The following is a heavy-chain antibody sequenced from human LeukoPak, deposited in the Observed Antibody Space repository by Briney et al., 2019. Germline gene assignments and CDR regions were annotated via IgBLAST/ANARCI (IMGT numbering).Heavy chain of an antibody. Sequence: ASVKVSCKASGYTFTSYGISWVRQAPGQGLEWMGWINPNSGGTNYAQKFQGRVTMTRDKSISTAYLQWSSLKASDTAMYYCARLGYSSSWYEGDFDYWGQGTLVTVSS. CDR2: INPNSGGT. CDR1: GYTFTSYG. D-gene: IGHD6-13*01. J-gene: IGHJ4*02. CDR3: ARLGYSSSWYEGDFDY. V-gene: IGHV1-2*02.